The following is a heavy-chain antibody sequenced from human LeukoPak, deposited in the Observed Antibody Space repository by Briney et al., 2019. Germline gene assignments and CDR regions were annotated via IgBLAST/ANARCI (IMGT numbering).Heavy chain of an antibody. J-gene: IGHJ6*02. Sequence: PGGSLRLSCAGSGLTVGSNCMSWVRQAPGKGLGWVSVIYSVGNTYSAASVKGRFTISRDNSKNTLYLQMSSLRAEDTAVYYCARERIYYGPGGDLRDARLFYYYGMDVWGQGTTVTVSS. V-gene: IGHV3-53*01. CDR1: GLTVGSNC. CDR2: IYSVGNT. D-gene: IGHD3-10*01. CDR3: ARERIYYGPGGDLRDARLFYYYGMDV.